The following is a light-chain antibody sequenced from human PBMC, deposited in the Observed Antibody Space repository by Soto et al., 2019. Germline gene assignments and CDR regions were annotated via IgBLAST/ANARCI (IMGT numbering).Light chain of an antibody. V-gene: IGKV1-5*03. J-gene: IGKJ1*01. CDR1: QSISGW. Sequence: DILMTQSPPTLSASVGDRVTITCRASQSISGWLAWYQQKPGKAPNLLIYQASTLESGVPSRFSGSGSGTEFTLTISSLQPDDFATYNCQQHNTYSRTFGQGTKV. CDR2: QAS. CDR3: QQHNTYSRT.